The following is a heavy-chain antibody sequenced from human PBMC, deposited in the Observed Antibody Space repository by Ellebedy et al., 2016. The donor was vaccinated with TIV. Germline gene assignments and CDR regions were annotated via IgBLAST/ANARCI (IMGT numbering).Heavy chain of an antibody. CDR1: GGSISSYY. CDR2: ISYSGST. CDR3: ATLGGYGSGSYSPDY. V-gene: IGHV4-59*08. J-gene: IGHJ4*02. Sequence: MPSETLSLTCTVSGGSISSYYWSWIRQPPGKGLEWIGYISYSGSTNYNPSLKSRVTISVDTSKNQFSLKLSSVTAADTAVYYCATLGGYGSGSYSPDYWGQGTLVTVSS. D-gene: IGHD3-10*01.